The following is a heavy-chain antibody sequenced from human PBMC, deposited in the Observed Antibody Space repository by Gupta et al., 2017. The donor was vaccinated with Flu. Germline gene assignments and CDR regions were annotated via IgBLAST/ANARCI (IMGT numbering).Heavy chain of an antibody. V-gene: IGHV3-13*04. J-gene: IGHJ6*02. CDR2: IGTAGDT. Sequence: EWVSAIGTAGDTYYPGSVKGRFTISRENAKNSSYLQMNSLRAGDTAVYYCARGLRGIAAHHVGNYYYYGMDVWGQGTTVTVSS. D-gene: IGHD6-6*01. CDR3: ARGLRGIAAHHVGNYYYYGMDV.